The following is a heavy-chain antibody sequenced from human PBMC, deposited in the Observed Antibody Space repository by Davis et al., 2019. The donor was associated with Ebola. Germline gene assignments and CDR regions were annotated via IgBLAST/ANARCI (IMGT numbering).Heavy chain of an antibody. D-gene: IGHD4-17*01. CDR2: INSDGSST. V-gene: IGHV3-74*01. Sequence: HTGGSLRLSCAASGFTFSNYGMHWVRQAPGKGLVWVSRINSDGSSTSYADSVKGRFTISRDNAKNTLYLQMNSLRAEDTAVYYCARDRPGYGDYVYYYGMDVWGKGTTVTVS. CDR1: GFTFSNYG. CDR3: ARDRPGYGDYVYYYGMDV. J-gene: IGHJ6*04.